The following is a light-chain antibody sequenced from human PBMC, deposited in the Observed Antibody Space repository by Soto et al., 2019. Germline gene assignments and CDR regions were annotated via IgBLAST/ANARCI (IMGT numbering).Light chain of an antibody. CDR1: SSNIGAGYD. J-gene: IGLJ2*01. V-gene: IGLV1-40*01. CDR3: QSYASSLSGRVV. CDR2: GNS. Sequence: QSVLTQPPSVSGAPGQRVTISCTGSSSNIGAGYDVHWYQQLPGTAPKLLIYGNSNRPSVVPDRFSGSKSGTSASLAITGLQAEDEADDYCQSYASSLSGRVVFGGGTKLTVL.